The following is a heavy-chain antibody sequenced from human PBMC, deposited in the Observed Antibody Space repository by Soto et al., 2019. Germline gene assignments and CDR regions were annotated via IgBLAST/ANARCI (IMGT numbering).Heavy chain of an antibody. Sequence: GESLKISCKASGYTFTDSWIGWVRQMPGKGLEWMGMIYPGDSDTRYSPSFQGQVTISADNSITTAYLQWSSLKASDTAMYYCAACSDSSGRRLGCWGQGTQVTVSS. J-gene: IGHJ4*02. V-gene: IGHV5-51*01. CDR3: AACSDSSGRRLGC. CDR1: GYTFTDSW. D-gene: IGHD6-6*01. CDR2: IYPGDSDT.